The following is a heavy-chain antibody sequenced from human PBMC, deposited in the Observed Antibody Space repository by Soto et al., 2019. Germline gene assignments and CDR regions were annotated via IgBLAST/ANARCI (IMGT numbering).Heavy chain of an antibody. CDR1: GFTFSNFV. Sequence: RRLSCAASGFTFSNFVMRWVRQTPGKGLEWVSTITGTGGDTYYTDSVKGRFTISRDNSKNTLYLQMSSLRAEDTALYYCTKASSDRHHMDVWGQGTTVTVSS. V-gene: IGHV3-23*01. J-gene: IGHJ6*02. CDR3: TKASSDRHHMDV. CDR2: ITGTGGDT.